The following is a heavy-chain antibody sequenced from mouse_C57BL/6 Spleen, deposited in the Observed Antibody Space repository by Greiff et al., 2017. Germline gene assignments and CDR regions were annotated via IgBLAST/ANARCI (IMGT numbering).Heavy chain of an antibody. CDR1: GFTFSDYY. D-gene: IGHD2-3*01. CDR2: INSDGSST. Sequence: EVQRLESEAGLVQPGSSMKLSCTASGFTFSDYYMAWVRQAPEKGLEWVANINSDGSSTYYPDSLKSRFIISRDNAKNILYLQVISLRSEDTATYYCARDGLLHFECWGQGTTLTVSS. J-gene: IGHJ2*01. V-gene: IGHV5-16*01. CDR3: ARDGLLHFEC.